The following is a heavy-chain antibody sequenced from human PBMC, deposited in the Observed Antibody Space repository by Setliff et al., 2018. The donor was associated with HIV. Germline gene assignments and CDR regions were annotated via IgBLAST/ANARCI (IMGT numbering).Heavy chain of an antibody. CDR3: AGRDGRSMNAFQI. D-gene: IGHD6-13*01. Sequence: GESLTISCKALDYTFTTYWIGWVRQMPGEGLEWMGIIYPDDSNIRYNPSFQNQVTISADKSITTAYLQINNLKASDTATYYCAGRDGRSMNAFQIWGPGTVVTVSS. V-gene: IGHV5-51*01. CDR1: DYTFTTYW. J-gene: IGHJ3*01. CDR2: IYPDDSNI.